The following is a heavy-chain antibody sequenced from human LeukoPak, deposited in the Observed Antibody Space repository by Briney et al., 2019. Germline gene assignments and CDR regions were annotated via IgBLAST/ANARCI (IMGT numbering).Heavy chain of an antibody. D-gene: IGHD5-18*01. CDR3: VTLDTTMFSFFDP. V-gene: IGHV4-59*08. Sequence: SETLSLTCTVSGGSISSYYWSWIRQPPGKGLEWIGYIYYSGSTNYNPSLKSRVTISGDTSKNQFSLRLTSVTAADTAVYYCVTLDTTMFSFFDPWGQGTLVTVSS. J-gene: IGHJ5*02. CDR1: GGSISSYY. CDR2: IYYSGST.